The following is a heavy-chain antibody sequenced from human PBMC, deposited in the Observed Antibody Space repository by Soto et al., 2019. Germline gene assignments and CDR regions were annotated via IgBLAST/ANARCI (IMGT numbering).Heavy chain of an antibody. V-gene: IGHV3-23*01. Sequence: GGSLRLSCAASGFTFSSYAMSWVRQAPGKGLEWVSAISGSGGSTYYADSVKGRSTISRDNSKNTLYLQMNSLRAEDTAVYYCAKAPRDYDFWSGYYISWFDPWGQGTLVTVSS. J-gene: IGHJ5*02. CDR3: AKAPRDYDFWSGYYISWFDP. D-gene: IGHD3-3*01. CDR2: ISGSGGST. CDR1: GFTFSSYA.